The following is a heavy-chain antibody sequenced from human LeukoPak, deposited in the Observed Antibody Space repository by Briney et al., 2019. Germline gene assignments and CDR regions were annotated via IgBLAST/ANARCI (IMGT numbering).Heavy chain of an antibody. V-gene: IGHV4-59*02. CDR1: GGSVTPSY. D-gene: IGHD6-19*01. CDR2: FRYSGNT. J-gene: IGHJ4*02. Sequence: SSETLSLTCTVSGGSVTPSYWSWIRQPPGEGLEWIGNFRYSGNTDYNPPLKSRVTISLDTSKNQFSLKLNSVTAADTAVYYCAATQKWLAFDYWGQGILVTVSS. CDR3: AATQKWLAFDY.